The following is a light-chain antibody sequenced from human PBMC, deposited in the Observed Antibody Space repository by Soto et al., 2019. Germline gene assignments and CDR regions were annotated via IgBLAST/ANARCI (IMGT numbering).Light chain of an antibody. CDR1: QRVSSSY. V-gene: IGKV3-20*01. Sequence: EILFTQSPGTLSLSPGERATLSCRASQRVSSSYLAWYQQKPGQAPRLLIYGASSRATGIPDRFSGSGSGTDFTLTISRLEPEDFAVYYCQQYGSSPWTFGQGTKVDIK. CDR3: QQYGSSPWT. J-gene: IGKJ1*01. CDR2: GAS.